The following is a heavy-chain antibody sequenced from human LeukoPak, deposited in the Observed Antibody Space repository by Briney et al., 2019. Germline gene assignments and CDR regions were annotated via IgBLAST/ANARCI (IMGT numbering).Heavy chain of an antibody. D-gene: IGHD2-2*01. CDR2: ISAYNGNT. CDR3: ARAFIVVVPAASTGSAFDI. Sequence: GASVKVSCKASGYTFTSYGISWVRQAPGQGLEWMGWISAYNGNTNYAQKLQGRVTMTTDTSTSTAYMELRSLRSDDTAVYYCARAFIVVVPAASTGSAFDIWGQGTMVTVSS. CDR1: GYTFTSYG. V-gene: IGHV1-18*01. J-gene: IGHJ3*02.